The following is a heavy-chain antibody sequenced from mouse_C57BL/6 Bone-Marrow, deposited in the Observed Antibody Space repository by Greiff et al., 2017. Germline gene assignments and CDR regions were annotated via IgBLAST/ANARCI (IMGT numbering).Heavy chain of an antibody. Sequence: VKLQQPGAELVMPGASVKLSCKASGYTFTSYWMHWVKQRPGQGLEWIGEIDPSDSYTNYNQKFKGKSTLTVDKSSSTAYMQLSSLTSEDSAVYYCARDCGSSYNWYFDVWGTGTTVTVSS. J-gene: IGHJ1*03. V-gene: IGHV1-69*01. CDR3: ARDCGSSYNWYFDV. D-gene: IGHD1-1*01. CDR2: IDPSDSYT. CDR1: GYTFTSYW.